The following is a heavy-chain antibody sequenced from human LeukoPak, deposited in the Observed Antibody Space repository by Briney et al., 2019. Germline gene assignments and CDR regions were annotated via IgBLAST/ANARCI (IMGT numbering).Heavy chain of an antibody. CDR2: INPNSGGT. V-gene: IGHV1-2*04. CDR3: ARDGYYDSSGLDI. Sequence: GASVKVSCKASGYTFTGYYMHWVRQAPGQGLERMGWINPNSGGTNYAQKFQGWVTMTRDTSISTAYMELSRLRSDDTAVYYCARDGYYDSSGLDIWGQGTMVTVSS. CDR1: GYTFTGYY. J-gene: IGHJ3*02. D-gene: IGHD3-22*01.